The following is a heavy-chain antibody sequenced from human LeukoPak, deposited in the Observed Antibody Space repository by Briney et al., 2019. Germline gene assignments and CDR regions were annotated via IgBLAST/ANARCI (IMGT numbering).Heavy chain of an antibody. CDR3: ARDRVLRFLEWFPTGDYYYYYGMDV. D-gene: IGHD3-3*01. CDR2: ISAYNGNT. V-gene: IGHV1-18*01. CDR1: GYTFTSYG. Sequence: ASVKVSCKASGYTFTSYGISWVRQAPGQGLEWMGLISAYNGNTNYAQKLQGRVTMTTDTSTSTAYMELRSLRSDDTAVYYCARDRVLRFLEWFPTGDYYYYYGMDVWGQGTTVTVSS. J-gene: IGHJ6*02.